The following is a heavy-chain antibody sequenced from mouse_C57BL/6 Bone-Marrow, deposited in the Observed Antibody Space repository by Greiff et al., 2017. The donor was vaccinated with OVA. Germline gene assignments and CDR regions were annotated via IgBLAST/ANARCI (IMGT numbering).Heavy chain of an antibody. CDR1: GFTFTSYS. CDR3: ARRLSESLDY. J-gene: IGHJ4*01. V-gene: IGHV1-74*01. CDR2: IHPAGSDT. Sequence: VQLLQSGAELVKPGASVKLSCKASGFTFTSYSMHWVKQSPGQGLEWIATIHPAGSDTYYNEKFKGQVTFSVDKSSSTGYLQLSSLTSEDSAIYFCARRLSESLDYGGRGTTVTVTS. D-gene: IGHD1-2*01.